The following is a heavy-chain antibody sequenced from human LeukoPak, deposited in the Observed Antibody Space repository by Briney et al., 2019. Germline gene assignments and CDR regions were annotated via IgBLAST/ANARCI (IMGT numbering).Heavy chain of an antibody. CDR2: IYGGGST. CDR3: ARVGEYDSFDY. Sequence: GGSLRLSCAATGLSVSSNFMSWVRQAPGKGLEWVSVIYGGGSTYYADSVKGRFTIPRDTPKNTLYLQMDSLRAEDTAVYYCARVGEYDSFDYWGQGTLVTVSS. D-gene: IGHD2/OR15-2a*01. V-gene: IGHV3-53*01. CDR1: GLSVSSNF. J-gene: IGHJ4*02.